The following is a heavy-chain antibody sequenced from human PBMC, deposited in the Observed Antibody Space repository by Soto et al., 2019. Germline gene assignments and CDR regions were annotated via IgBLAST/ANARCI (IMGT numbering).Heavy chain of an antibody. CDR1: GYTFTGYY. CDR3: ARAYYDSSRLDA. Sequence: ASVKVSCKASGYTFTGYYMHWVRQAPGQGLEWMGWINPNSGGTNYAQKFQGWVTMTRDTSISTAYMELSRLRSDDTAVYYCARAYYDSSRLDAWGQGTTVTVSS. J-gene: IGHJ6*02. CDR2: INPNSGGT. D-gene: IGHD3-22*01. V-gene: IGHV1-2*04.